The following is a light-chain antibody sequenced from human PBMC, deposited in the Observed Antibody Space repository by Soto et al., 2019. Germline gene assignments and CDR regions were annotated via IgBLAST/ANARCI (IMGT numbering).Light chain of an antibody. V-gene: IGKV3D-11*01. J-gene: IGKJ4*01. CDR3: QQRSNRPLT. Sequence: EVAMRPSPATLSVSQGEGATLSCRVSQGLGDTLAWYQHTLSQTPRLLIYDTSTRATGVPTSLSGSGSGTDFTLTISSLEPEEFAVYYCQQRSNRPLTFGGGNKVDIK. CDR1: QGLGDT. CDR2: DTS.